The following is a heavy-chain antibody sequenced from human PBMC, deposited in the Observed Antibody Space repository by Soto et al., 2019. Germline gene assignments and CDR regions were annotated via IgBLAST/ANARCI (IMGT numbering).Heavy chain of an antibody. CDR1: GFTFSKYA. CDR2: ITAGGGDT. V-gene: IGHV3-23*01. CDR3: AKGPADSRPHYFDP. D-gene: IGHD3-22*01. J-gene: IGHJ5*02. Sequence: SLRLSCAASGFTFSKYAMSWVRQDPAKGLEWFSAITAGGGDTYYTDSVKGRFTISRDNSSNMLYLQMNSLRVEDTAVYYCAKGPADSRPHYFDPGGQGTLVTVP.